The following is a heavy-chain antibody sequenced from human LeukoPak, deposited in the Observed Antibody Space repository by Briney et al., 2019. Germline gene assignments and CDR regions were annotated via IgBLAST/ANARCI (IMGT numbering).Heavy chain of an antibody. CDR3: ARAGGSFYFDY. J-gene: IGHJ4*02. Sequence: ASVKVSCKASGYTFTFYYMHWLRQAPGQGLELMGWINPNSGCTNYAQKFQGRVTMNRDTSISTAYMELSRLRSDDTAVYHCARAGGSFYFDYWGQGTLVTVSS. V-gene: IGHV1-2*02. D-gene: IGHD3-10*01. CDR2: INPNSGCT. CDR1: GYTFTFYY.